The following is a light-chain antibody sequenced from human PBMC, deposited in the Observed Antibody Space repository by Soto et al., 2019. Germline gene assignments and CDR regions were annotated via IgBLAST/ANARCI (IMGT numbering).Light chain of an antibody. CDR1: SSDVGGYNY. Sequence: QSALTQPASVCGSPGQSITISCTGTSSDVGGYNYVSWYQQHPGKAPKLMIYDVSNRPSGVSIRFSGSKSGNTASLTISGLQAEDEADYYCSSYTTTIRAFGGGTKLTVL. CDR3: SSYTTTIRA. CDR2: DVS. V-gene: IGLV2-14*01. J-gene: IGLJ3*02.